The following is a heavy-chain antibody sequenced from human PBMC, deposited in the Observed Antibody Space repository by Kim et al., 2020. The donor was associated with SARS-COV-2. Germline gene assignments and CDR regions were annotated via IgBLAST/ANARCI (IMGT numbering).Heavy chain of an antibody. V-gene: IGHV5-10-1*01. CDR3: ARRYPTHNWFDP. CDR2: IDPSDSYT. D-gene: IGHD1-1*01. CDR1: GYSFTSYW. Sequence: GESLKISCKGSGYSFTSYWISWVRQMPGKGVEWMGRIDPSDSYTNYSPSFQGHVTISADKSISTAYLQWSSLKASDTAMYYCARRYPTHNWFDPWGQGTLVTVSS. J-gene: IGHJ5*02.